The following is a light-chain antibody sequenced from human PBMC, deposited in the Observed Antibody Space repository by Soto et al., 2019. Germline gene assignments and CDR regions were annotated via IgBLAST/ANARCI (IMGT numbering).Light chain of an antibody. V-gene: IGKV1-5*01. Sequence: DIQITHSPSARSASVGDRVTITCRASQTIGSWLAWYQQKPGTAPKLLIYDASTLESGVPSRFSGSGSGTAFTLTISSLQPDDFATYYCQQYDNYPLTFGGGTKVDIK. J-gene: IGKJ4*01. CDR3: QQYDNYPLT. CDR1: QTIGSW. CDR2: DAS.